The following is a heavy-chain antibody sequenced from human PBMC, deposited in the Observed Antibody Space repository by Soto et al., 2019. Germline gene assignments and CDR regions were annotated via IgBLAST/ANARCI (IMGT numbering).Heavy chain of an antibody. CDR3: ARDQGSHPGD. CDR1: GLSISSDNW. V-gene: IGHV4-4*02. D-gene: IGHD6-13*01. Sequence: QVQLQESGPGLVRPSGTVSLTCAVSGLSISSDNWWSWVRQPPGKGLEWIGEIHHSGSTNYNPSIKSRVTMSVVPSKDLFSLTLNSVTAADTAFYYCARDQGSHPGDWGQGTLVSVSS. CDR2: IHHSGST. J-gene: IGHJ4*02.